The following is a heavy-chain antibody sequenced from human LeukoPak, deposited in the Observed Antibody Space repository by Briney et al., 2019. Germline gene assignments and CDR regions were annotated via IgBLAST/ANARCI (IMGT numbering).Heavy chain of an antibody. CDR2: MYTSGIT. D-gene: IGHD1-26*01. V-gene: IGHV4-4*07. Sequence: SGTLSLICTVSGGDSINNYFWSWIRQPAGKGLEWIGRMYTSGITNYSPSLKSRVTMSIDTSKNQTSLNLTSLTAADTAMYYCERETSTTYDRAIDIWGQGTMVTVSS. CDR1: GGDSINNYF. J-gene: IGHJ3*02. CDR3: ERETSTTYDRAIDI.